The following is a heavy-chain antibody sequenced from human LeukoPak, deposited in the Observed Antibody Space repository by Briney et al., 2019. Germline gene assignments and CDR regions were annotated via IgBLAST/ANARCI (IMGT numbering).Heavy chain of an antibody. CDR1: GGSISSGSYY. D-gene: IGHD4-17*01. V-gene: IGHV4-61*02. J-gene: IGHJ4*02. CDR3: ARNGYYSADY. Sequence: SQTLSLTCTVSGGSISSGSYYWSWIRQPAGKGLEWIGRIYTSGSTNYNPSLKSRVTISVDTSKNQFSLMLTSMTAADTAVYYCARNGYYSADYWGQGTLVTVSS. CDR2: IYTSGST.